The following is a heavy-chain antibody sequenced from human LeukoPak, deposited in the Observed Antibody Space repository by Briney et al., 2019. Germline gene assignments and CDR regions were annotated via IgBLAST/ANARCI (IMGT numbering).Heavy chain of an antibody. CDR3: AKTTVGYSSGRFPGWPADY. CDR1: GFAFGSYA. CDR2: IFGSGGSA. Sequence: HPGGSLRLSCTASGFAFGSYAMYWVRQAPGKGLEWVSGIFGSGGSAHYADSVKGRFTISRDNSKNTVYLEMSSLGVEDTAVYYCAKTTVGYSSGRFPGWPADYWGQGTLVTVSS. D-gene: IGHD2-15*01. V-gene: IGHV3-23*01. J-gene: IGHJ4*02.